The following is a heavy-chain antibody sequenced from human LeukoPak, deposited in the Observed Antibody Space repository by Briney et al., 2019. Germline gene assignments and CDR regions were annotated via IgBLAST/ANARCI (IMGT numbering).Heavy chain of an antibody. V-gene: IGHV1-2*02. CDR1: GYTFTGYH. CDR3: ARQYSSSWYYYYMDV. CDR2: INPNSGGT. Sequence: ASVKVSCKASGYTFTGYHMHWVRQAPGQGLEWMGWINPNSGGTNYAQKFQGRVTMTRDTSISTAYMELSRLRSDDTAVYYCARQYSSSWYYYYMDVWGKGTTVTVSS. D-gene: IGHD6-13*01. J-gene: IGHJ6*03.